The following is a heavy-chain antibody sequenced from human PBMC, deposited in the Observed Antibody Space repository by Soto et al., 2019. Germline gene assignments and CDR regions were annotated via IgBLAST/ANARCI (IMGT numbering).Heavy chain of an antibody. J-gene: IGHJ6*02. CDR1: GYSFTSYW. V-gene: IGHV5-10-1*01. Sequence: GESLKISCKGSGYSFTSYWISWVRQMPGKGLEWMGRIDPSDSYTNYSPSFQGHVTISADKSISTAYLQWSSLKASDTAMYYCAALGSTVTTFLGYYGMDVWGQGTTVTVSS. D-gene: IGHD4-17*01. CDR3: AALGSTVTTFLGYYGMDV. CDR2: IDPSDSYT.